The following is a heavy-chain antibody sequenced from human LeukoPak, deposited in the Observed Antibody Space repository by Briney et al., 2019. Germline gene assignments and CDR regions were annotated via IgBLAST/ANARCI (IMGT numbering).Heavy chain of an antibody. CDR1: GFTFSSYA. CDR2: ISGSGGST. Sequence: GGSLRLSCAASGFTFSSYAMSWVRQAPGKGLEWVSAISGSGGSTYYADSVKGRFTISRDNSKNTLYLQMNSLRAEDTAVYYCANDFFLGETYSSGWYRVSGLLDYWGQGTLVTVSS. D-gene: IGHD6-19*01. V-gene: IGHV3-23*01. J-gene: IGHJ4*02. CDR3: ANDFFLGETYSSGWYRVSGLLDY.